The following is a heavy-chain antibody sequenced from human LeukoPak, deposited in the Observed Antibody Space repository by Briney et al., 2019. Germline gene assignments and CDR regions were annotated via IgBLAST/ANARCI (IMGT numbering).Heavy chain of an antibody. CDR2: INPNSGGT. CDR3: ARVALGYDILTGCSYYFDY. V-gene: IGHV1-2*02. CDR1: GYTFTTYS. D-gene: IGHD3-9*01. J-gene: IGHJ4*02. Sequence: ASVKVSCKASGYTFTTYSIFWVRQAPGQRLEWMGWINPNSGGTNYAQKFQGRVTMTRDTSISTAYMELSRLRSDDTAVYYCARVALGYDILTGCSYYFDYWGQGTLVTVSS.